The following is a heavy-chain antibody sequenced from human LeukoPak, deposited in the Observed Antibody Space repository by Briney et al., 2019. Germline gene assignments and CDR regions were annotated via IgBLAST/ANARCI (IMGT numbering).Heavy chain of an antibody. D-gene: IGHD3-16*02. CDR2: IYYSGST. V-gene: IGHV4-39*07. CDR3: ARAPRTGAWDMITFGGVIVHGDAFDF. Sequence: SETLSLTCAVPGGSLISTTYYWGWIRQPPGKGLEWIGSIYYSGSTYYNPSLKSRVTVSVDMSKNQFSLQLSSVTAADTAVYYCARAPRTGAWDMITFGGVIVHGDAFDFWGQGTMVTVSS. CDR1: GGSLISTTYY. J-gene: IGHJ3*01.